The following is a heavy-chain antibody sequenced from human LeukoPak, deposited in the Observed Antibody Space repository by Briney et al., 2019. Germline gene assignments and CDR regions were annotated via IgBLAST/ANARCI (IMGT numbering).Heavy chain of an antibody. CDR1: GGSIRSISSYY. D-gene: IGHD3-22*01. V-gene: IGHV4-61*01. J-gene: IGHJ2*01. Sequence: SETLSLTCTVSGGSIRSISSYYWSWIRQPPGKGLEWIGYIYYSGSTNYNPSLESRVTISVDTSKNQFSLKLSSVTAADTAVYYCARTSSSGYYWYFDLWGRGTLVTVSS. CDR3: ARTSSSGYYWYFDL. CDR2: IYYSGST.